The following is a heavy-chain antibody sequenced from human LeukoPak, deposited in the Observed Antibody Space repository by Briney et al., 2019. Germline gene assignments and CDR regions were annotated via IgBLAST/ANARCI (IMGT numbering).Heavy chain of an antibody. V-gene: IGHV1-46*01. CDR1: GYTLTSYY. CDR3: ARAGGRSWFDP. Sequence: ASVKVSCKASGYTLTSYYMHWVRQAPGQGLEWMGIINPSGGSTSYAQKFQGRVTMTRDMSTSTVYMELSSLRSEDTAVYYCARAGGRSWFDPWGQGTLVTVSS. J-gene: IGHJ5*02. CDR2: INPSGGST.